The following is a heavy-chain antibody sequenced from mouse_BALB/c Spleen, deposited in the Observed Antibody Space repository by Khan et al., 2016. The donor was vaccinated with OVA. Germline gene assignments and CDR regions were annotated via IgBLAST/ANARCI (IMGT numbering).Heavy chain of an antibody. D-gene: IGHD1-1*01. CDR2: ISYSGNT. J-gene: IGHJ2*01. CDR1: GYSIASDYA. CDR3: ARVYGGDFDY. V-gene: IGHV3-2*02. Sequence: EVELVESGPGLVKPSQSLSLTCTVTGYSIASDYAWNWIRQFPGNKLEWMGFISYSGNTNYNPSFKSRISITRETSKNQFFLQLNTVTAKDTATYYCARVYGGDFDYWGQGTTLTVSS.